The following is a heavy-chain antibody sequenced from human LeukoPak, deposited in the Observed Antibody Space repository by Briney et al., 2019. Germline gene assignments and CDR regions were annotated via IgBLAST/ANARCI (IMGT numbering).Heavy chain of an antibody. D-gene: IGHD1-26*01. J-gene: IGHJ4*02. V-gene: IGHV3-48*03. CDR2: ISTSGSTI. CDR1: GFTFSSYE. CDR3: ARRGSFPGY. Sequence: GGSLRLSCAASGFTFSSYEMNWVRQAPGKGLEWVSYISTSGSTIYYADSVKGRFTISRDNAKNSLYLQMNSLRADDTAVYYCARRGSFPGYWGQGTLVTVSS.